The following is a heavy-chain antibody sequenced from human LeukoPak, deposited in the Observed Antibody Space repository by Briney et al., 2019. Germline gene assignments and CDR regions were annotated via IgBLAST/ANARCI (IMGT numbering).Heavy chain of an antibody. CDR1: GVSISNHY. V-gene: IGHV4-59*08. CDR2: IYYTGNT. Sequence: SETLSLTCTVSGVSISNHYSSWIRQPPGKGLEWIGYIYYTGNTNYNPSLKSRVTISEDTSKNQVSLNLSSVTAADTAVHYCVRHSRVVAFDYWGQGNLVTVSS. D-gene: IGHD2-15*01. J-gene: IGHJ4*02. CDR3: VRHSRVVAFDY.